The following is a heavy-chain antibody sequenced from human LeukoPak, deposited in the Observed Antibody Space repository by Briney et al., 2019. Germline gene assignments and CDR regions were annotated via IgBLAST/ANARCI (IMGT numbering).Heavy chain of an antibody. Sequence: SETLSLTCAVYGGSFSGYYWSWIRQPPGKGLEWIGEINHSGSTNYNPSLKSRVTISVDTSKNQFSLKLSSVTAADTAVYYCARGGLSYDYDSSGYCSNDYWGQGTLVTVSS. D-gene: IGHD3-22*01. CDR3: ARGGLSYDYDSSGYCSNDY. CDR1: GGSFSGYY. J-gene: IGHJ4*02. CDR2: INHSGST. V-gene: IGHV4-34*01.